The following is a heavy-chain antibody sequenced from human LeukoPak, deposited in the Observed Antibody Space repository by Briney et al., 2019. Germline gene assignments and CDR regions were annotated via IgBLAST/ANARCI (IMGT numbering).Heavy chain of an antibody. CDR1: GFTFDDYA. Sequence: GRSLRLSCAASGFTFDDYAMHWVRQAPGKGLEWVSGISWNSGSIGYADSVKGRFTISRDNAKNSLYLQMNSLRAEDTAVYYCARSDVSSSWYEYFQHWGQGTLVTVSS. D-gene: IGHD6-13*01. CDR2: ISWNSGSI. J-gene: IGHJ1*01. V-gene: IGHV3-9*01. CDR3: ARSDVSSSWYEYFQH.